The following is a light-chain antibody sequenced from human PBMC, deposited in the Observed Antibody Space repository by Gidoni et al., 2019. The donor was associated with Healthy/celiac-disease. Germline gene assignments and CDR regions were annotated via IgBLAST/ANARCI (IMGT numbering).Light chain of an antibody. CDR1: QSVSSSY. V-gene: IGKV3-20*01. CDR3: QQYGSSRLT. CDR2: GAS. J-gene: IGKJ4*01. Sequence: IVLTQSPGTLSLSPGERATLSCRASQSVSSSYLAWDQQKPGQAPRLLIYGASSRATGIPDRFSGSGSGTDFTLTISRLEPEDFAVYYCQQYGSSRLTFGGGTKVEIK.